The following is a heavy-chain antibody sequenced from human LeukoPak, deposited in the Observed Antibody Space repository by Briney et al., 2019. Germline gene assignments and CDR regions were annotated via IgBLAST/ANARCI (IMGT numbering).Heavy chain of an antibody. J-gene: IGHJ4*02. D-gene: IGHD3-16*01. CDR3: ARLFPRVPPSRVGYYFDY. V-gene: IGHV4-4*09. Sequence: SETPFLPRPVSGGSISSYYWRWIRQPPGQGLEGIWVIHTSGSTNYNPSLKSRVTISVDTSKNQFSLKLSSVTAADTAVYYCARLFPRVPPSRVGYYFDYWGQGTLVTVSS. CDR2: IHTSGST. CDR1: GGSISSYY.